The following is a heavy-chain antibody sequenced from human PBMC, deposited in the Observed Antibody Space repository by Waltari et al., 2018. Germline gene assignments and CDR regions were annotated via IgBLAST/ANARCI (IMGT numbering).Heavy chain of an antibody. CDR1: GLNCGSEE. V-gene: IGHV3-48*03. CDR3: ARVGGYYYYYMDV. J-gene: IGHJ6*03. CDR2: IGTSNRAI. Sequence: EVQLVESGGGWEQPGGSLRLSSSGSGLNCGSEEMLRVRQAPGKGLEWVSYIGTSNRAIYYADSVRGRFTISRDNAKNSLYLHMNNLRAEDTAVYYCARVGGYYYYYMDVWGKGTTVTVSS. D-gene: IGHD3-16*01.